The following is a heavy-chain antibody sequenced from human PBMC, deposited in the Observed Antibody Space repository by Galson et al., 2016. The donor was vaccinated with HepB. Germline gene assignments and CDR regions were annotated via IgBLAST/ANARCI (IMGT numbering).Heavy chain of an antibody. D-gene: IGHD3-3*02. J-gene: IGHJ4*02. V-gene: IGHV3-66*01. Sequence: SLRLSCAASGFTVSGCSMIWVRQAPGKGLEWVSLIYRGGSTKYADSVKGRFTISRDNSKNTLYLQMSSLKVEDTAVYYCAVIDDVSRDWGQGILVTVSS. CDR2: IYRGGST. CDR3: AVIDDVSRD. CDR1: GFTVSGCS.